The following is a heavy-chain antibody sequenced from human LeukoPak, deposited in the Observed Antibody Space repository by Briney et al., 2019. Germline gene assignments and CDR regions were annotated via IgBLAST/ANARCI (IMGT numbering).Heavy chain of an antibody. Sequence: PSETLSLTCTVSGGSINHSSYYWGWIRQSPAKGLEWIGSIDYNGSTYYNPSLKSRVTISVDTSRNQFSLRLTSVTAADTAVYYCARQTGSGLFILPGGQGTLVTVSS. V-gene: IGHV4-39*01. J-gene: IGHJ4*02. CDR1: GGSINHSSYY. CDR3: ARQTGSGLFILP. CDR2: IDYNGST. D-gene: IGHD3/OR15-3a*01.